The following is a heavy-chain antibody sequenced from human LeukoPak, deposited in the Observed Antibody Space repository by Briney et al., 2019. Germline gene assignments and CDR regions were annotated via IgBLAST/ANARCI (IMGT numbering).Heavy chain of an antibody. J-gene: IGHJ4*02. D-gene: IGHD3-22*01. CDR2: IFYSGST. Sequence: PSETLSLTCTVSGDSISSNSYYWGWIRQPPGKGLEWIGNIFYSGSTYYNPSLKSRVAISVDTSSNQFSLKLSSVTAADTAVYYCASSVYDSGGYYFDYWGQGTLVTVSS. CDR3: ASSVYDSGGYYFDY. V-gene: IGHV4-39*01. CDR1: GDSISSNSYY.